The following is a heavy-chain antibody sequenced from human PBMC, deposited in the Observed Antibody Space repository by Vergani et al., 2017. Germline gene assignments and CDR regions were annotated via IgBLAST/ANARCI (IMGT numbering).Heavy chain of an antibody. V-gene: IGHV3-9*01. CDR1: GFTFDDYA. CDR3: ARALGTTNDAFDI. CDR2: ISWNSGSI. Sequence: EVQLVESGGGLVQPGRSLRLSCAASGFTFDDYAMHWVRQAPGKGLEWVSGISWNSGSIGYADSVKGRFTISRDNAKNSLYLQMNSLRAEDTAVYYCARALGTTNDAFDIWGQGTMVTVSS. D-gene: IGHD4-11*01. J-gene: IGHJ3*02.